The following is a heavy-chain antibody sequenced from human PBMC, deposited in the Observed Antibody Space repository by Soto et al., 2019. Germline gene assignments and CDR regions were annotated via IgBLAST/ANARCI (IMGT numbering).Heavy chain of an antibody. CDR3: ARVYDSSGYTLDYFDY. J-gene: IGHJ4*02. V-gene: IGHV4-59*01. D-gene: IGHD3-22*01. Sequence: PSETLSLTCTVSGGSISSYYWSWIRQPPGKGLEWIGYIYYSGSTNYNPSLKSRVTISVDTSKNQFSLKLSSVTAADTAVYYCARVYDSSGYTLDYFDYWGQGTLVTVSS. CDR2: IYYSGST. CDR1: GGSISSYY.